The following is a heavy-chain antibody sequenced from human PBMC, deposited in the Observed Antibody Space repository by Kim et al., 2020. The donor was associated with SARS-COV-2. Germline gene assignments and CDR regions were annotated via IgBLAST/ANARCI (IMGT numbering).Heavy chain of an antibody. Sequence: SETLSLTCTVSGGSISSSSYYWGWIRQPPGKGLEWIGSIYYSGSTDYNPSLKSRVTISVDTSKNQFSLKLSSVTAADTAVYYCARHLRGTYGSGGYYKTPRHYYYYGMDVWGQGTPVTVSS. D-gene: IGHD3-10*01. CDR2: IYYSGST. CDR1: GGSISSSSYY. J-gene: IGHJ6*02. V-gene: IGHV4-39*01. CDR3: ARHLRGTYGSGGYYKTPRHYYYYGMDV.